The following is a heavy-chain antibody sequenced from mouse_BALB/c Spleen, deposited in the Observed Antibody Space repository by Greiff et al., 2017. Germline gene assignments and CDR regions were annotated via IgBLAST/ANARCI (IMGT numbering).Heavy chain of an antibody. V-gene: IGHV1-7*01. Sequence: VQLQQSGAELAKPGASVKMSCKASGYTFTSYWMHWVKQRPGQGLEWIGYINPSTGYTEYNQKFKDKATLTADKSSSTAYMQLSSLTSEDSAVYYCAREGRGDYFDYWGQGTTLTVSS. CDR3: AREGRGDYFDY. J-gene: IGHJ2*01. CDR2: INPSTGYT. CDR1: GYTFTSYW.